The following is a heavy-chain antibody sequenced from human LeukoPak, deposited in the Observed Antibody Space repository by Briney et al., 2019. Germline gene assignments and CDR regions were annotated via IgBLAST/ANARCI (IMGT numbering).Heavy chain of an antibody. CDR1: GFTFSRNG. V-gene: IGHV3-33*08. CDR3: ARDRYCGGDCSDAFDI. D-gene: IGHD2-21*02. J-gene: IGHJ3*02. Sequence: GGSLRLSCAVSGFTFSRNGMHWVRQAPGKGLEWVTFISYDGSNEYYADSVKGRFTISRDNAKASLYLQMNSLRDEDTAVYYCARDRYCGGDCSDAFDIWGRGTTVTVSS. CDR2: ISYDGSNE.